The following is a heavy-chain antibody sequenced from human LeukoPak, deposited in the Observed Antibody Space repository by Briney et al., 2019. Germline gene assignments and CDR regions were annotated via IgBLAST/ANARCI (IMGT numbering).Heavy chain of an antibody. J-gene: IGHJ4*02. Sequence: SEILSLTCAVYGESFSGYYYSWIRQPPGKRLEWIGEINHSGSTNYNPSLKSRVTISVDTSKNQFSLKLSSVTAADTAVYYCATLRRGGYWGQGTLVTVSS. D-gene: IGHD3-16*01. CDR3: ATLRRGGY. V-gene: IGHV4-34*01. CDR2: INHSGST. CDR1: GESFSGYY.